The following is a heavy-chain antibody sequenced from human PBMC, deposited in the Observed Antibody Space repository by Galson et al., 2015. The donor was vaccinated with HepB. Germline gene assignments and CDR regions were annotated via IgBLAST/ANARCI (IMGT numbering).Heavy chain of an antibody. CDR2: ISSNGGST. V-gene: IGHV3-64D*06. J-gene: IGHJ5*02. CDR3: VMGPEYYDILTGYSDWFDP. Sequence: SLRLSCAHSGFSFSSYAMHWVCQSPGKGLEYVSAISSNGGSTYYADSVKGRFTISRDNSKNTLYLQMSSLRVEDTAVYYCVMGPEYYDILTGYSDWFDPWGQGTLVTVSS. D-gene: IGHD3-9*01. CDR1: GFSFSSYA.